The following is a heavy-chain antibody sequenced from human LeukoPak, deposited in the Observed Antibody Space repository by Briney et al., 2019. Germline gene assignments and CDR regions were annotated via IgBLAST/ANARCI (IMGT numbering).Heavy chain of an antibody. J-gene: IGHJ6*03. CDR3: AKDRRLRNYYYYMDV. Sequence: GGSLRLSCAASGFTFSSYSMNWVRQAPGKGLEWVSSISSSSSYIYYADSVKGRFTISRDNAKNSLYLQMNSLRAEDTAVYYCAKDRRLRNYYYYMDVWGKGTTVTVSS. CDR2: ISSSSSYI. V-gene: IGHV3-21*01. D-gene: IGHD4-17*01. CDR1: GFTFSSYS.